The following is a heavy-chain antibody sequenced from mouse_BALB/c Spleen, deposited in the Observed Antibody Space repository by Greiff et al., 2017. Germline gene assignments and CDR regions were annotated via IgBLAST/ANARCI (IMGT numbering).Heavy chain of an antibody. J-gene: IGHJ4*01. D-gene: IGHD2-1*01. V-gene: IGHV1-54*01. CDR1: GYAFTSYL. Sequence: QVQLQQSGAELVRPGTSVKVSCKASGYAFTSYLIEWVKQRPGQGLEWIGVINPGSGGTNYNEKFKGKATLTADKSSSTAYMQLSSLTSDDSAVYFCAISTMVTTYAMDYWGQGTSVTVSS. CDR3: AISTMVTTYAMDY. CDR2: INPGSGGT.